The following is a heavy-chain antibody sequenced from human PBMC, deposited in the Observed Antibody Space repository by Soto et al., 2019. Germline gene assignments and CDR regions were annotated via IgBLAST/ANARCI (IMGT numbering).Heavy chain of an antibody. V-gene: IGHV4-30-4*01. Sequence: QVQLQESGPGLVKPSQTLSLTCTVSGGSISSGDYYWSWIRQPPGKGLEWIGYIYYTGSTYYNPSLKSRVTISVDTSKNQFSLKLSSVTAADTAVYYCARVGGFGATTIDYWGQGTLVTVSS. CDR3: ARVGGFGATTIDY. CDR1: GGSISSGDYY. CDR2: IYYTGST. D-gene: IGHD3-10*01. J-gene: IGHJ4*02.